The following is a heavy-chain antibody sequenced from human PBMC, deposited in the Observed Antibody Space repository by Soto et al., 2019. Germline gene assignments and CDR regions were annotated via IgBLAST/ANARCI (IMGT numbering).Heavy chain of an antibody. CDR1: GFTFSSYA. Sequence: EVQLLESGGGLVQPGGSLRLSCAASGFTFSSYAMSWVRQAPGKGLEWVSAISGSGGSTYYADSVKGRFTISRDNSKNTLYLQMNSLRAVDTAVYYCAKGEMATPHRGGPYYYYYGMDVWGQGTTVTVSS. V-gene: IGHV3-23*01. D-gene: IGHD5-12*01. CDR2: ISGSGGST. CDR3: AKGEMATPHRGGPYYYYYGMDV. J-gene: IGHJ6*02.